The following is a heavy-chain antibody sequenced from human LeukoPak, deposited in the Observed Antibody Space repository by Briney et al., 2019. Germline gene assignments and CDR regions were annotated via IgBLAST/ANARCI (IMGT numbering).Heavy chain of an antibody. CDR2: IYYTGST. CDR1: GGSISSYY. D-gene: IGHD3-10*01. Sequence: SETLSLTCTVSGGSISSYYWSWIRQPPGKGLEWIGYIYYTGSTNNNPSLKSRVTMSIDTSNNQFSLRLRFVTAADTAVYYCARDSGTTGEVKFDPWGQGTLVTVSS. CDR3: ARDSGTTGEVKFDP. V-gene: IGHV4-59*12. J-gene: IGHJ5*02.